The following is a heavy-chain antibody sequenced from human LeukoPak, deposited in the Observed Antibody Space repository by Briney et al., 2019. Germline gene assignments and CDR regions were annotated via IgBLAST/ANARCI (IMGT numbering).Heavy chain of an antibody. CDR3: ARDRRGYSYGSYYFDY. CDR1: GYTFTSYG. J-gene: IGHJ4*02. Sequence: ASVTVSCKASGYTFTSYGISWVRQAPGQGLEWMGWISAYNGNTNYAQKLQGRVTMTTDTSTSTAYMELRSLRSDDTAVYYCARDRRGYSYGSYYFDYWGQGTLVTVSS. CDR2: ISAYNGNT. D-gene: IGHD5-18*01. V-gene: IGHV1-18*04.